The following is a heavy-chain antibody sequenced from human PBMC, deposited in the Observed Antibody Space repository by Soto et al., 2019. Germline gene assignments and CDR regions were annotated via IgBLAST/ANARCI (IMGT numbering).Heavy chain of an antibody. CDR1: GGSISSYY. V-gene: IGHV4-59*01. J-gene: IGHJ6*02. CDR2: IYYSGST. Sequence: QVQLQESGPGLVKPSETLSLTCTVSGGSISSYYWSWIRQPPGKGLEWIGYIYYSGSTNYNPSLKSRVTISVDTSKNQFSLKLSSVTAADTAVYYCARVRDSYGMDVWGQGTTVTVSS. CDR3: ARVRDSYGMDV.